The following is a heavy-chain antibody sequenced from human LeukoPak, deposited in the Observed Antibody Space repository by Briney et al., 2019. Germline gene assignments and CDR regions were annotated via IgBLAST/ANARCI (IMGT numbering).Heavy chain of an antibody. CDR3: AKDLDDSSGYYYSY. Sequence: GGSLRLSCAASGFTVSSNYMSWVRQAPGKGLEWVSVIYSGGSTYYADSVKGRFTISRDNSKNTLYLQMNSLRAEDTAVYYCAKDLDDSSGYYYSYWGQGTLVTVSS. CDR1: GFTVSSNY. V-gene: IGHV3-53*01. D-gene: IGHD3-22*01. J-gene: IGHJ4*02. CDR2: IYSGGST.